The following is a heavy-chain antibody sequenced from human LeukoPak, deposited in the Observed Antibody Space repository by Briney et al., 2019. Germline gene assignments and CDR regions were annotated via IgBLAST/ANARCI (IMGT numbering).Heavy chain of an antibody. CDR2: ISAYNGNT. V-gene: IGHV1-18*01. CDR1: GYTFTSYG. J-gene: IGHJ6*03. CDR3: ARLYGSGSPHYYYMDV. D-gene: IGHD3-10*01. Sequence: ASVKVSCKASGYTFTSYGISWVRQAPGQGLEWMGWISAYNGNTNYAQKLQGRVTMTTDTSTSTAYMELRSLRSDDTAVYYCARLYGSGSPHYYYMDVWGKGTTVTVSS.